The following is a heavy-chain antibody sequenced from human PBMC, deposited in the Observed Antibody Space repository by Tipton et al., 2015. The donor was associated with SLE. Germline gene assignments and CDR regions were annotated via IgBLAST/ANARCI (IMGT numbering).Heavy chain of an antibody. CDR3: ARGGAVGFDY. J-gene: IGHJ4*02. CDR1: GGSIINYY. CDR2: IYYSGST. V-gene: IGHV4-59*01. D-gene: IGHD1-26*01. Sequence: TLSLTCTVSGGSIINYYWSWIRQPPGMGLEWIGYIYYSGSTNYNPSLESRVTISVDTSKNQISLKLSSLTAADTAVYYCARGGAVGFDYWGQGTLVTVSS.